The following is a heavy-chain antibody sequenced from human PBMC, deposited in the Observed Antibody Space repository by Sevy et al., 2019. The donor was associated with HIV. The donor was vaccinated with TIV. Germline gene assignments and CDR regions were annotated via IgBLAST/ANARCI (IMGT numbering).Heavy chain of an antibody. Sequence: GGSLRLSCAASGFTFSSYSMNWVRQAPGKGLEWVSYISSSSSTIYYAHSVKGRFTISRENAKNSLYLPMNSLRDEETAVYYCARVTGITMISRYYGMDVWGQGTTVTVSS. CDR3: ARVTGITMISRYYGMDV. V-gene: IGHV3-48*02. D-gene: IGHD3-22*01. J-gene: IGHJ6*02. CDR2: ISSSSSTI. CDR1: GFTFSSYS.